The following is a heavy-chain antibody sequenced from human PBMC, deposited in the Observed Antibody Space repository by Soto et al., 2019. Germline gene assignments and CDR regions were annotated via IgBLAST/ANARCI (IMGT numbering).Heavy chain of an antibody. Sequence: QVQLVQSGAAVKKPGSSVKVSCKASGGTFSSYAISWVRQAPGQGLEWMGGIIPIFGTANYAQKFQGRVTITADASTSTAYMELSSLRSEDAAVYYWASLPRIDGVYDWFDPWGQGTLVTVSS. J-gene: IGHJ5*02. CDR3: ASLPRIDGVYDWFDP. D-gene: IGHD2-8*01. CDR1: GGTFSSYA. CDR2: IIPIFGTA. V-gene: IGHV1-69*12.